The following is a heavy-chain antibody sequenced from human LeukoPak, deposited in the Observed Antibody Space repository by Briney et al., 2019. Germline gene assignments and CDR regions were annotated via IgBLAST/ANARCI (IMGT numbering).Heavy chain of an antibody. CDR3: ARDYGDYGLDY. D-gene: IGHD4-17*01. V-gene: IGHV3-23*01. CDR1: GFTFRNYA. Sequence: PGGSLRLSCVASGFTFRNYAMSWVRQSPGKGLEWVSSITGRGSSAYYADSVKGRFTISRDNSKSTLYLQMNSLRGDDTAVYYCARDYGDYGLDYWGQGALVTVAS. CDR2: ITGRGSSA. J-gene: IGHJ4*02.